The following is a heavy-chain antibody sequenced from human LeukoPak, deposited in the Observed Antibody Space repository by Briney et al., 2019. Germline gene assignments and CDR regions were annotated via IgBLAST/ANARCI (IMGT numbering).Heavy chain of an antibody. V-gene: IGHV4-59*11. CDR1: GGSISSHY. CDR3: AREKEYCSGGSCFEHNWFDP. D-gene: IGHD2-15*01. CDR2: IYYSGST. Sequence: SETLSLTCTVWGGSISSHYWRWIRQPPGKGLEWIGYIYYSGSTNYNPSLKSRVTISVDTSKNQFYLKMSSVTAADTAVYYCAREKEYCSGGSCFEHNWFDPWGQGTLVTVSS. J-gene: IGHJ5*02.